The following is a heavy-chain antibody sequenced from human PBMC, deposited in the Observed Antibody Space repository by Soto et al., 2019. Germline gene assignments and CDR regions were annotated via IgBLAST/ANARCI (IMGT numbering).Heavy chain of an antibody. J-gene: IGHJ4*02. CDR1: GGSISSGGYY. Sequence: PSETLSLTCTVSGGSISSGGYYWSWIRQHPGKGLEWIGYIYYSGSTYYNPSLKSRVTISVDTSKNQFSLKLSSVTAADTAVYYCARSSRRGYSYGDPAVFDYWGQGTLVTVSS. CDR3: ARSSRRGYSYGDPAVFDY. V-gene: IGHV4-31*03. D-gene: IGHD5-18*01. CDR2: IYYSGST.